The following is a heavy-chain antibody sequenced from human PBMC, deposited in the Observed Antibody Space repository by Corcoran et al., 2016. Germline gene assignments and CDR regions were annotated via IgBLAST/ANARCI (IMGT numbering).Heavy chain of an antibody. D-gene: IGHD2-2*01. CDR1: GFTFSSYG. CDR3: AREEDIVVVPPAPPYYYYGMDV. V-gene: IGHV3-33*01. CDR2: IWYDGSNK. J-gene: IGHJ6*02. Sequence: QVQLVESGGGVVQPGRSLRLSCAASGFTFSSYGMHWVRQAPGKGLEWVAVIWYDGSNKYYADSVKGRFTISRDNSKNKLYLQMNSLRAEDTAVYYCAREEDIVVVPPAPPYYYYGMDVWGQGTTVTVSS.